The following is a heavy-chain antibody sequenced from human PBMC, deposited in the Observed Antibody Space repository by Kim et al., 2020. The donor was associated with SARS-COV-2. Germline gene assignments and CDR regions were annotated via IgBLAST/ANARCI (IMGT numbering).Heavy chain of an antibody. CDR2: ISYDGTIQ. V-gene: IGHV3-30*18. Sequence: GGSLRLSCADSGLTFRNYGMHWVRQAPGKGLEWVADISYDGTIQYYGDAVEGRFTISRDNSKKTLYLQMNSKRVEDTAGYYCAQGPIAIVPGGKMWLDPWGQGTLVTVSS. D-gene: IGHD2-2*01. J-gene: IGHJ5*02. CDR3: AQGPIAIVPGGKMWLDP. CDR1: GLTFRNYG.